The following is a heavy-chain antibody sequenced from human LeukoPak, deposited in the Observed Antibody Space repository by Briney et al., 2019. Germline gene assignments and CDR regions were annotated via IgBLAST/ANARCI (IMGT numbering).Heavy chain of an antibody. CDR2: ISSSSSTI. CDR3: ARYATHDAFDI. J-gene: IGHJ3*02. V-gene: IGHV3-48*04. CDR1: GFTFSSYS. Sequence: GGSLRLSCAASGFTFSSYSMNWVRQAPRKGLEWVSYISSSSSTIYYADSVKGRFTISRDNAKNSLYLQMNSLRAEDTAVYYCARYATHDAFDIWGQGTMVTVSS. D-gene: IGHD2-8*01.